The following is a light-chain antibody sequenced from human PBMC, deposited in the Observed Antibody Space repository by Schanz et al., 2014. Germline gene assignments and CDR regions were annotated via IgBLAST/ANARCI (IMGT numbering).Light chain of an antibody. Sequence: EIVLTQSPGTLSLSPGERATLSCRASQSVSSSYLAWYQQKPGQAPRPLIYGASSRATGIPDRFSGSGSGTDFTLTISRLEPEDFAVYYCQQYGRFPITFGQGTRLEIK. CDR3: QQYGRFPIT. J-gene: IGKJ5*01. CDR2: GAS. CDR1: QSVSSSY. V-gene: IGKV3-20*01.